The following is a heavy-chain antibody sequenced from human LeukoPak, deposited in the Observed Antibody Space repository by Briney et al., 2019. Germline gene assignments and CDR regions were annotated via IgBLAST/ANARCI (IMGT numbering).Heavy chain of an antibody. CDR1: GGSISSSSYY. CDR2: IYYSGTN. Sequence: PSETLSLTCTVSGGSISSSSYYWGWLPPPPGQGLVWIVSIYYSGTNNSNPSLKRRVPKSVDTSKNQFSLKVSSVTAADTAVYYCARTAGDCSSTSCYDYWGQGTLVTVSS. D-gene: IGHD2-2*01. V-gene: IGHV4-39*07. J-gene: IGHJ4*02. CDR3: ARTAGDCSSTSCYDY.